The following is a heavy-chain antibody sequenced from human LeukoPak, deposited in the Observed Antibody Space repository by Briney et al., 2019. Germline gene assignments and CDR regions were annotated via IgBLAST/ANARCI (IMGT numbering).Heavy chain of an antibody. Sequence: ASVKVSCKVSGYNFNELSMHWVRQAPGKGLEWMEGFDPEDGETIYAQKFQGRVTMTEDTSTDTAYMELSSLRSEDTAVYYCASADPCLYTIRYFEYWGQGTLVAVSS. J-gene: IGHJ4*02. CDR2: FDPEDGET. D-gene: IGHD3-16*01. V-gene: IGHV1-24*01. CDR3: ASADPCLYTIRYFEY. CDR1: GYNFNELS.